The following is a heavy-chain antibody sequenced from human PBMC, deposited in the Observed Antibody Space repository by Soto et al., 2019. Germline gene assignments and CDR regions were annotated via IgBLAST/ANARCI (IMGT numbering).Heavy chain of an antibody. CDR3: ARVGGTLGAFDI. CDR1: GGSFSGYY. V-gene: IGHV4-34*01. CDR2: LNHSGST. J-gene: IGHJ3*02. Sequence: QVQLQQWGAGLLKPSETLSLTCAVYGGSFSGYYWSWIRQPPGKGLEWIGELNHSGSTNYNPSLKSRVTISVDTSKNQFSLKLSSVTAADTAVYYCARVGGTLGAFDIWGQGTMVTVSS. D-gene: IGHD2-15*01.